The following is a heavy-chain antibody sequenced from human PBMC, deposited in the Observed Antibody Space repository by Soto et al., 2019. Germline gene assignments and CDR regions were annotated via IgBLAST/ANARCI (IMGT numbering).Heavy chain of an antibody. CDR1: GFTFSSYA. Sequence: GGSLRLSCAASGFTFSSYAMSWVRQAPGKGLEWVSAISGSGGSTYYADSVKGRFTISRDNSKNTLYLQMNSLRAEDTAVYYCAKGDIVVVVAATKDFDYWGQGTLVTVSS. D-gene: IGHD2-15*01. J-gene: IGHJ4*02. CDR2: ISGSGGST. V-gene: IGHV3-23*01. CDR3: AKGDIVVVVAATKDFDY.